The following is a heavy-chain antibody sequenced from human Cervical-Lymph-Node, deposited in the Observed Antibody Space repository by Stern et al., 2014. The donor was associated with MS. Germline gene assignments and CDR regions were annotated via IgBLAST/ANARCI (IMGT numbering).Heavy chain of an antibody. V-gene: IGHV2-5*02. CDR2: IYWEDDK. CDR1: GFSVTTAGVG. Sequence: QITLKESGPTLVKPTQTVTLTCTLSGFSVTTAGVGVGWIRQPPGKALEWLALIYWEDDKLYNPSLKNRLTITKDTSKNQVVLTMTNVDPVDTATYYCAHSRVKYCRGGTCYSSLFDYWGQGTLVTVSS. CDR3: AHSRVKYCRGGTCYSSLFDY. D-gene: IGHD2-15*01. J-gene: IGHJ4*02.